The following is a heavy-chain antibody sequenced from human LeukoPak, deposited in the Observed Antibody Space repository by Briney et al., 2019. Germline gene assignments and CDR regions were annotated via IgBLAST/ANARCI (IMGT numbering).Heavy chain of an antibody. CDR3: AKDRKYSSGWFFPDY. J-gene: IGHJ4*02. V-gene: IGHV3-30*02. Sequence: PGGSLRLSCAASGLTFSNAWMSWVRRAPGKGLEWVACIRYDASKKYYADSVKGRFTISRDNSKNTLYLQMNSLRAEDTAVYYCAKDRKYSSGWFFPDYWGQGTLVTVSS. CDR1: GLTFSNAW. CDR2: IRYDASKK. D-gene: IGHD6-19*01.